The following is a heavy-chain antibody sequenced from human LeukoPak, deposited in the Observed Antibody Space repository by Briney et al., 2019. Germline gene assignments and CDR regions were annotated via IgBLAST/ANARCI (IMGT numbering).Heavy chain of an antibody. CDR3: AESPMTRVTTGGFDF. D-gene: IGHD4-17*01. CDR1: GFTFNSYA. J-gene: IGHJ4*02. V-gene: IGHV3-23*01. Sequence: PGGSLRLSCAASGFTFNSYAMSWVRQAPGKGLEWVSSISSSGGSTYYVDSVKGRFTISRDSSKNTLYLQMNSLRAEDTAVYYCAESPMTRVTTGGFDFWGQGTLVTVSS. CDR2: ISSSGGST.